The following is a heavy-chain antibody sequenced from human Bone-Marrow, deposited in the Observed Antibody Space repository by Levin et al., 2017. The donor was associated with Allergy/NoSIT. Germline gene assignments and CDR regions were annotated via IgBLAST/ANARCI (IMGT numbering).Heavy chain of an antibody. CDR2: MNPNSGNT. J-gene: IGHJ6*02. Sequence: GASVKVSCKASGYTFTSYDINWVRQATGQGLEWMGWMNPNSGNTGYAQKFQGRVTMTRNTSISTAYMELSSLRSEDTAVYYCARGVGGGGNSLDYYYGMDVWGQGTTVTVSS. CDR3: ARGVGGGGNSLDYYYGMDV. CDR1: GYTFTSYD. V-gene: IGHV1-8*01. D-gene: IGHD4-23*01.